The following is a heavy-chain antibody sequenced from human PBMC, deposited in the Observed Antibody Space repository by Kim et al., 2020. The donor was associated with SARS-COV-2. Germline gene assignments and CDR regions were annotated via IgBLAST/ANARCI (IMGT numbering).Heavy chain of an antibody. J-gene: IGHJ6*02. V-gene: IGHV3-64D*09. CDR3: VYKTDGYSSGWFPWYYYGMDV. D-gene: IGHD6-19*01. Sequence: GGSLRLSCSASGFTFSSYAMHWVRQAPGKGLEYVSAISSNGGSTYYADSVKGRFTISRDNSKNTLYLQMSSLRAEDTAVYYCVYKTDGYSSGWFPWYYYGMDVWGQGTTVTVSS. CDR2: ISSNGGST. CDR1: GFTFSSYA.